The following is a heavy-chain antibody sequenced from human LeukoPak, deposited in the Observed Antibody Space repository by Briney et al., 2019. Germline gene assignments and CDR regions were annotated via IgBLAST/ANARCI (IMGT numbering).Heavy chain of an antibody. CDR3: ASGEYSSTDY. D-gene: IGHD6-6*01. Sequence: SETLSLTCTVSGGSISSSSYYWGWIRQPPGKGLEWIGSIYYSGSTYYNPSLKSRVTISVDTSKNQFSLKLSSVTAADTAVYYCASGEYSSTDYWGQGTLVTVSS. CDR2: IYYSGST. V-gene: IGHV4-39*07. CDR1: GGSISSSSYY. J-gene: IGHJ4*02.